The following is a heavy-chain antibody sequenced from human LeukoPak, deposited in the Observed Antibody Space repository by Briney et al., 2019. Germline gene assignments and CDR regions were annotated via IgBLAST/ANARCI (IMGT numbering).Heavy chain of an antibody. CDR2: IYHSGST. V-gene: IGHV4-59*08. CDR1: GGSLSSYY. Sequence: SETRSLTCTVSGGSLSSYYWSWIRQPPGKGLEWIGYIYHSGSTYYNPSLKSRVTISVDRSKNQFSLKLSSVTAADTAVYYCARQGAYSGYQAFDYWGQGTLVSVSS. D-gene: IGHD5-12*01. J-gene: IGHJ4*02. CDR3: ARQGAYSGYQAFDY.